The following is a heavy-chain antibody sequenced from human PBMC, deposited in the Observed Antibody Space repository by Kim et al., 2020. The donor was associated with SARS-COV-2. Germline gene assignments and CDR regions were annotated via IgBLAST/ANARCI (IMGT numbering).Heavy chain of an antibody. CDR3: ARQGSGDQLLDSYCDY. J-gene: IGHJ4*02. Sequence: SETLSLTCTVSGYSISSGYYWGWNRQPPGKGLEWIGSIYHSGSTYYNPSLKSRVTISVDTSKNQFSLKLSSVTAADTAVYYCARQGSGDQLLDSYCDYWGQGTLVTVTS. CDR1: GYSISSGYY. V-gene: IGHV4-38-2*02. D-gene: IGHD2-2*01. CDR2: IYHSGST.